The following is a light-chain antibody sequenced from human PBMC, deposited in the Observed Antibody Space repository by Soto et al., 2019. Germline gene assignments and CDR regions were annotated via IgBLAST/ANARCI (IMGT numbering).Light chain of an antibody. CDR3: HSYDSSLSGARV. V-gene: IGLV1-40*01. CDR2: GNS. J-gene: IGLJ2*01. CDR1: SSNIGAGSD. Sequence: QSVLTQPPSVSGAPGQRVTISCTGSSSNIGAGSDVHWYQQLPGTAPKLLIYGNSNRPSGVPDRFSGSKSGTSASLAITGLQAEDEADYYCHSYDSSLSGARVFGGGTKVTVL.